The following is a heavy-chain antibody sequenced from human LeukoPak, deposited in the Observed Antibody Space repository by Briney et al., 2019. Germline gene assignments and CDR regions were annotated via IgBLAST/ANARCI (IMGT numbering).Heavy chain of an antibody. V-gene: IGHV3-30*03. CDR1: GFTFSSYG. CDR3: AREYTSAMGY. Sequence: GRSLRLSCAASGFTFSSYGMHWVRQAPGKGLEWVAVISYDGSNKYYADSVKGRFTISRDNSKNTLYLQMNSPRADDTAVYYCAREYTSAMGYWGQGTLVTVSS. J-gene: IGHJ4*02. D-gene: IGHD2-2*01. CDR2: ISYDGSNK.